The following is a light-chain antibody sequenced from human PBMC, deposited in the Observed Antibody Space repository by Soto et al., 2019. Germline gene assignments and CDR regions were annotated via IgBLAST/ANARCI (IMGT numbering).Light chain of an antibody. J-gene: IGKJ1*01. CDR1: QSISSW. CDR2: KAS. V-gene: IGKV1-5*03. Sequence: DIQMTQSPSTLSASVGDRVTITCRASQSISSWLAWYQQKPGRAPKLLIYKASTLVSGVPSRFSGSGSETEFTLAINSLQPDDFATYYCLQYQSYSGTFGQGTKVDIK. CDR3: LQYQSYSGT.